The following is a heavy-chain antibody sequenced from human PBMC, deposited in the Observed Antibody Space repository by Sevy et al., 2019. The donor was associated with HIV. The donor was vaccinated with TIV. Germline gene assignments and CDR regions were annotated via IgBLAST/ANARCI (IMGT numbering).Heavy chain of an antibody. Sequence: GGSLRLSCAASGFSFSSYEMNWVRQAPGKGLEWVSYISNSGTTISYSDSVRGRSTISRDNARNLLYLQMNSLRAEDTAVYFCARDLPPSATTVPHFDCWGQGTLVTVSS. CDR1: GFSFSSYE. J-gene: IGHJ4*02. V-gene: IGHV3-48*03. D-gene: IGHD4-17*01. CDR3: ARDLPPSATTVPHFDC. CDR2: ISNSGTTI.